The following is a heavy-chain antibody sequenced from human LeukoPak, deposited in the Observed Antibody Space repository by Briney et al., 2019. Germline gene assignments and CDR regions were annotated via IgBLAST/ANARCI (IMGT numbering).Heavy chain of an antibody. Sequence: GGSLRLSCAASGFTFSSYSMNWVRQTPGKGLEWVSYISISSSTIYYADSVKGRFTISRDNAKNSLYLQMNSLRAEDTAVYYCARVFSGSDYWGQGTPVTVSS. V-gene: IGHV3-48*04. CDR1: GFTFSSYS. J-gene: IGHJ4*02. CDR2: ISISSSTI. D-gene: IGHD2-15*01. CDR3: ARVFSGSDY.